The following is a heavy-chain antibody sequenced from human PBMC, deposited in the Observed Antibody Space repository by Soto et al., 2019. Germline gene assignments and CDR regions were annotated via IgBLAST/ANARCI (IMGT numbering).Heavy chain of an antibody. Sequence: QVQLQESGPGLVKPSQTLSLTCTVSGASISSSGYYWSWIRQLPGKGLEWIGYIYYSGNTFYYNPSLKSRVSISADTSKNQFSLKLNSVTAADTAVYYCTTGDSEFPHWGQGILVTVSS. D-gene: IGHD3-16*01. V-gene: IGHV4-31*03. CDR3: TTGDSEFPH. J-gene: IGHJ4*02. CDR2: IYYSGNTF. CDR1: GASISSSGYY.